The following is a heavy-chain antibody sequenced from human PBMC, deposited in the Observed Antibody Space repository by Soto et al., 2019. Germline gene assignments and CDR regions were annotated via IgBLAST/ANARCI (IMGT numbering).Heavy chain of an antibody. V-gene: IGHV4-59*01. CDR2: IYYSGST. J-gene: IGHJ4*02. CDR3: ARPRSSGYAGEFDY. Sequence: QVQLQESGPGLVKPSETLSLTCTVSGGSISPYYWSWIRQPPGKGLEWLGFIYYSGSTNYNPSLKCRVTISVDTSQNQFSLMLTSVTAADTAVYYCARPRSSGYAGEFDYWGQGTLVTVSS. D-gene: IGHD3-22*01. CDR1: GGSISPYY.